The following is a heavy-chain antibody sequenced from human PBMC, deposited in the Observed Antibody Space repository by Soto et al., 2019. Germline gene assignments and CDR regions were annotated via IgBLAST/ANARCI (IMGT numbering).Heavy chain of an antibody. Sequence: QVNLVESGGGVVQPGKSLRLSCAASGFSFSDFGLNWVRQAPGKGLEWVASISDDGTQKYYVDSVKGRFTISTDNSMNTLYLEMNSLTTDDTAVYFCAKDFGNLAGGFDAFEFWGHGTMLTVSS. D-gene: IGHD3-10*01. J-gene: IGHJ3*01. CDR1: GFSFSDFG. V-gene: IGHV3-30*18. CDR2: ISDDGTQK. CDR3: AKDFGNLAGGFDAFEF.